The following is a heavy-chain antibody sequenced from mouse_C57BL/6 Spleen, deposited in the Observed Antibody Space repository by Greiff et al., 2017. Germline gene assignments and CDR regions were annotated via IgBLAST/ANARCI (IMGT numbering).Heavy chain of an antibody. D-gene: IGHD1-1*01. Sequence: VQLKESGAELVRPGASVKLSCTASGFNIKDDYMHWVKQRPEQGLEWIGWIDPENGDTEYASKFQGKATITADTSSNTAYLQLSSLTSEDTAVYYCTPRFTTVDYWGQGTTLTVSS. V-gene: IGHV14-4*01. CDR3: TPRFTTVDY. J-gene: IGHJ2*01. CDR2: IDPENGDT. CDR1: GFNIKDDY.